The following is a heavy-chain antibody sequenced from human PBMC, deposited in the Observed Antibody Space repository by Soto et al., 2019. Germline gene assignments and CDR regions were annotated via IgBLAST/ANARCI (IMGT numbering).Heavy chain of an antibody. V-gene: IGHV1-2*02. CDR3: ARDGRPVTYYYQRSGYYPST. CDR1: GYTITSYY. Sequence: ASVKVSCKASGYTITSYYMHWVRQAPGQGLEWMGWINPNSGGTNYAQKFQGRVTMTRDTSISTAYMELSRLRSDDTAVYYCARDGRPVTYYYQRSGYYPSTWGQGTLVTVSS. D-gene: IGHD3-22*01. CDR2: INPNSGGT. J-gene: IGHJ4*02.